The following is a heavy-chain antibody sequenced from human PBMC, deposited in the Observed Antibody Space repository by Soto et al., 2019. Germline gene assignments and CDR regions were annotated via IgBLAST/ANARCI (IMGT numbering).Heavy chain of an antibody. Sequence: QMQLEESGPGLLKPSETLSLTCSVSGGSVSDNDWHWIRQSPGKGLEWIGKLSSSGATSYSPPLKSRAPISLGSSKKQVSLKMTSVTAADAALYYCASNIWTDDADRDGTLNIWGQGTQVTVSS. V-gene: IGHV4-4*09. CDR1: GGSVSDND. CDR2: LSSSGAT. CDR3: ASNIWTDDADRDGTLNI. D-gene: IGHD1-1*01. J-gene: IGHJ3*02.